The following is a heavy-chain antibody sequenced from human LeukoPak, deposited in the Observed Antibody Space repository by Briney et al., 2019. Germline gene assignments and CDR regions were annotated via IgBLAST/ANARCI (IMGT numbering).Heavy chain of an antibody. J-gene: IGHJ4*02. CDR3: ARRLCSGGSCYYFDY. Sequence: SMQFSSKASSDGFNSSCIGCLLQLPAGDRVWMSRIYPGDSDTRYSPSFQGQVTISADKSTSTASLQWSSLKASDTAMYYCARRLCSGGSCYYFDYWGQGTLVTVSS. CDR2: IYPGDSDT. CDR1: SDGFNSSC. D-gene: IGHD2-15*01. V-gene: IGHV5-51*01.